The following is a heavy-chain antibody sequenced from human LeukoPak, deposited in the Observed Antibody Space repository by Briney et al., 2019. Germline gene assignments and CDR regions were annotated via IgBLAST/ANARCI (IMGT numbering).Heavy chain of an antibody. CDR1: GFNFADCS. J-gene: IGHJ1*01. Sequence: GGSLRLSCAASGFNFADCSMNWVRQAPGKGLEWVSSISIAGSYIFYADSVRGRFTISRDNAENSLYLQMNSLRAEDTAIYYCARDLRPRGGYYLFQHWGQGTLVTVSS. D-gene: IGHD3-22*01. CDR3: ARDLRPRGGYYLFQH. CDR2: ISIAGSYI. V-gene: IGHV3-21*01.